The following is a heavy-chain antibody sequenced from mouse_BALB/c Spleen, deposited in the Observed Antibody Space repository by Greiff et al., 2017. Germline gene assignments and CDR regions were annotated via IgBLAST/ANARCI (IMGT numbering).Heavy chain of an antibody. D-gene: IGHD2-2*01. CDR1: GFTFSSYA. CDR3: ARGGGYDRGFAY. CDR2: ISSGGST. Sequence: EVQRVESGGGLVKPGGSLKLSCAASGFTFSSYAMSWVRQTPEKRLEWVASISSGGSTYYPDSVKGRFTISRDNARNILYLQLSSLRSEDTAMYYCARGGGYDRGFAYWGQGTLVTVSA. J-gene: IGHJ3*01. V-gene: IGHV5-6-5*01.